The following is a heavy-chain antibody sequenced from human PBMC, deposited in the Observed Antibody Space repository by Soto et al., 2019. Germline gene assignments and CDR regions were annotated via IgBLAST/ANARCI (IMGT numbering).Heavy chain of an antibody. CDR2: ISAYNGNT. J-gene: IGHJ6*02. CDR1: GYTFTSYC. CDR3: ARVGRRAGYSYGYRYYYYGMDV. Sequence: ASVKVSCKASGYTFTSYCISWVLQAPGQGLEWMGWISAYNGNTNYAQKLQGRVTMTTDTSTSTAYMELRSLRSDDTAVYYCARVGRRAGYSYGYRYYYYGMDVWGQGTTVTVSS. V-gene: IGHV1-18*01. D-gene: IGHD5-18*01.